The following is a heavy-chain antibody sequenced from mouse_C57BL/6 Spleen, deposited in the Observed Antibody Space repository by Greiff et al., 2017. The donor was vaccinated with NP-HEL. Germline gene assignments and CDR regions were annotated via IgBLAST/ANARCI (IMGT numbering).Heavy chain of an antibody. CDR1: GYTFTDYY. Sequence: EVQLQQSGPELVKPGASVKISCKASGYTFTDYYMNWVKQSHGKSLEWIGDINPNNGGTSYNQKFKGKATLTVDKSSSTAYMELRSLTSEDSAVYYCARGLLPHYYAMDYWGQGTSVTVSS. CDR3: ARGLLPHYYAMDY. CDR2: INPNNGGT. D-gene: IGHD1-1*01. V-gene: IGHV1-26*01. J-gene: IGHJ4*01.